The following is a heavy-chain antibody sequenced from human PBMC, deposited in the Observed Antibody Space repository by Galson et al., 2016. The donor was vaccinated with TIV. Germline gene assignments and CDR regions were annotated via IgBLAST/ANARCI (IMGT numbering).Heavy chain of an antibody. CDR1: GFTVSSNY. J-gene: IGHJ5*02. V-gene: IGHV3-53*04. D-gene: IGHD1-1*01. CDR3: ARGLRGSNYNWFDP. Sequence: SLRLSCAASGFTVSSNYMSWVRQAPGKGLEWVSVTYTGGSTNFADSVKGRFTISRHNSKNTMYLQMNSLRGEDTAIYYCARGLRGSNYNWFDPWGQGTLVTVSS. CDR2: TYTGGST.